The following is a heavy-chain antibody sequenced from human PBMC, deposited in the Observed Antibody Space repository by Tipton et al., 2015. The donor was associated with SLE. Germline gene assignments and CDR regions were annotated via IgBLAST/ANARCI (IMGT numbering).Heavy chain of an antibody. D-gene: IGHD2-21*02. CDR1: GGSISSHY. V-gene: IGHV4-59*11. J-gene: IGHJ6*02. CDR3: ARGMVTWRGAIVGVDV. CDR2: ISYGGGT. Sequence: LRLSCSVSGGSISSHYWIWIRQPPGKGLEWIGYISYGGGTNYNPSLRRRVTMSLATSKNQFSLKLNSVTGADTAVYYCARGMVTWRGAIVGVDVWGQGTTVNVSS.